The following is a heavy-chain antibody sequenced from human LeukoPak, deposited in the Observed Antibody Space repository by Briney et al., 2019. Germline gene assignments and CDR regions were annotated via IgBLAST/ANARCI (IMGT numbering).Heavy chain of an antibody. J-gene: IGHJ4*02. CDR3: AKDRSGSYSGFDY. V-gene: IGHV3-23*01. D-gene: IGHD1-26*01. CDR1: GFTFSCYA. Sequence: PGGSLRLSCAASGFTFSCYAMSWVRQAPGKGLEWVSVICCSGGSTYYADSVKGRFTISRDSSKNTLYLQMNRLRAEDTAVYYCAKDRSGSYSGFDYWGQGTLVTVSS. CDR2: ICCSGGST.